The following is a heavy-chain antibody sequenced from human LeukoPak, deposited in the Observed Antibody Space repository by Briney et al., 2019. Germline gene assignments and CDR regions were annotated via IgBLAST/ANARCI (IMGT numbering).Heavy chain of an antibody. CDR1: GFTFSTYW. D-gene: IGHD5-24*01. CDR3: ATAGNYRFDN. CDR2: VNPDGSSI. V-gene: IGHV3-74*01. Sequence: GGSLRLSCAASGFTFSTYWMHWVRQTRGKGLAWVSRVNPDGSSINYADSVKGRFTISRDNAKSTLYLQMKSVTAEDTAVYYCATAGNYRFDNWGQGILVTVSS. J-gene: IGHJ5*02.